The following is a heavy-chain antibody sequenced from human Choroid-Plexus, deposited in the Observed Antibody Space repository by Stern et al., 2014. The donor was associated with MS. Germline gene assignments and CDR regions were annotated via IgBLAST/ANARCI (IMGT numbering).Heavy chain of an antibody. J-gene: IGHJ5*02. CDR3: AKDRQYLTYFFDH. CDR2: VSYDGSNK. V-gene: IGHV3-30*18. Sequence: MQLGESGRGVVQPGRPLRLSCVASGFTFGSCGMHWVRQAPGKGLDWVAGVSYDGSNKYYADSVKGRFTISRDNSQNTLYMQMSSLRPEDTAVYYCAKDRQYLTYFFDHWGQGSLVTVSS. D-gene: IGHD2/OR15-2a*01. CDR1: GFTFGSCG.